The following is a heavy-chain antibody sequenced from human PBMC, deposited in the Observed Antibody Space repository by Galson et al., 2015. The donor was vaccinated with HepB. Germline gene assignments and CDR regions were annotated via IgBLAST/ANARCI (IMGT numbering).Heavy chain of an antibody. J-gene: IGHJ4*02. D-gene: IGHD2-2*01. Sequence: SVKVSCKASGYTFTSYGISWVRQAPGQGLEWMGWISAYNGNTNYAQKLQGRVTMTTDTSTSTAYMELRSLRSDDTAVYYCAREEVYCSSTSCYLGPLGYWGQGTLVTVSS. CDR3: AREEVYCSSTSCYLGPLGY. CDR2: ISAYNGNT. CDR1: GYTFTSYG. V-gene: IGHV1-18*04.